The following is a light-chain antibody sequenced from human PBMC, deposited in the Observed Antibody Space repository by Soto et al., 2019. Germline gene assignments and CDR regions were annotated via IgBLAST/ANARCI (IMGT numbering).Light chain of an antibody. V-gene: IGKV3-20*01. CDR3: QPYGSSRT. J-gene: IGKJ1*01. CDR2: AAS. CDR1: QSVSSNY. Sequence: EIVLTQSPGTLSLSPGERATLSCRASQSVSSNYLAWYQQKPGQAPRLLIYAASSRATGIPDRFSGSGSGTDFTLTITRLEPEDFAVYYCQPYGSSRTFGQGTKVEIK.